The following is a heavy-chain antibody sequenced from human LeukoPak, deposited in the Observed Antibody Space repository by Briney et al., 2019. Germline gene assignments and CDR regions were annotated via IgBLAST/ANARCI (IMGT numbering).Heavy chain of an antibody. CDR1: GGSISSYY. Sequence: SETLSLTCTVSGGSISSYYWSWIGQPPGKGLEWIGYIYYSGNTNYNPSLKSRVTISVDTSKNQFSLKLSSVTAADTAVYYCARSADPMVVYAINYYYYMDVWGKGTTVTVSS. V-gene: IGHV4-59*01. J-gene: IGHJ6*03. D-gene: IGHD2-8*02. CDR2: IYYSGNT. CDR3: ARSADPMVVYAINYYYYMDV.